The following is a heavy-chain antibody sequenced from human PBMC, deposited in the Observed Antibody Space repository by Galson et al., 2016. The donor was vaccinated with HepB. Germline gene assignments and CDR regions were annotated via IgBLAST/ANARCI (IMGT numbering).Heavy chain of an antibody. J-gene: IGHJ6*02. CDR3: ARQYSSSSFYYGMDV. D-gene: IGHD6-6*01. CDR2: TCYRSKWYN. Sequence: CAISGDSVSSNSATWNWTRQSPSRGLEWLGRTCYRSKWYNDYAVSVKSRVTINPDTSTDQFSLHLNSVTPEDTAVYYCARQYSSSSFYYGMDVWGQGTTVTVSS. V-gene: IGHV6-1*01. CDR1: GDSVSSNSAT.